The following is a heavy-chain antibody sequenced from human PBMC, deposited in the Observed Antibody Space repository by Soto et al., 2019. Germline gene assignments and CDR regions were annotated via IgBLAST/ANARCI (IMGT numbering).Heavy chain of an antibody. D-gene: IGHD3-10*01. CDR3: ARDLMVRGVINYYYGMDV. Sequence: QVPLVQSGAEVKKPGASVKVSCKASGYTFTSYAMHWVRQAPGQRLEWMGWINAGNGNTKYSQKFQGRVTITRDTSASTAYMELSSLRSEDTAVYYCARDLMVRGVINYYYGMDVWGQGTTVTVSS. J-gene: IGHJ6*02. CDR2: INAGNGNT. V-gene: IGHV1-3*01. CDR1: GYTFTSYA.